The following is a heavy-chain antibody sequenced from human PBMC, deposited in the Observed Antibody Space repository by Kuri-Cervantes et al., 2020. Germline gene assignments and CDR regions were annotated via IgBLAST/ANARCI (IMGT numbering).Heavy chain of an antibody. J-gene: IGHJ2*01. Sequence: GESLKISCAASGFTFSSYGMHWVRQAPGKGLEWVAVIWYDGSNKYYADSVKGRFTISRDNSKNTLYLQMNSLRAEDTAVYYCARDVAYCGGDCYSLGWYFDLWGRGTLVTVSS. CDR2: IWYDGSNK. CDR3: ARDVAYCGGDCYSLGWYFDL. CDR1: GFTFSSYG. V-gene: IGHV3-33*01. D-gene: IGHD2-21*02.